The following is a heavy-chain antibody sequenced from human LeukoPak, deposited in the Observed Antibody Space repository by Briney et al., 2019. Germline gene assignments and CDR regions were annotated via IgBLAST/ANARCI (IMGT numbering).Heavy chain of an antibody. V-gene: IGHV3-21*01. CDR3: ARDAELKGYCSGGSCYSYYYYYMDV. D-gene: IGHD2-15*01. Sequence: TGGSLRLSCAASGFTYSSYAMNWVRQAPGKGLEWVSSISSSSSYIYYADSVKGRFTISRDNAKNSLYLQMNSLRAEDTAVYYCARDAELKGYCSGGSCYSYYYYYMDVWGKGTTVTVSS. CDR2: ISSSSSYI. J-gene: IGHJ6*03. CDR1: GFTYSSYA.